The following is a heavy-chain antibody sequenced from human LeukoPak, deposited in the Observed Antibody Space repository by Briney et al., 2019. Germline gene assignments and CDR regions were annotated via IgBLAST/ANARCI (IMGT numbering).Heavy chain of an antibody. Sequence: SVKVSCKASGGTFSSYAISWVRLAPGQGLEWMGWIIPIFGTANYAQKFQGRVTITADDSTSTAYMELSSLRSGDAAVYYCARGGDGDIFPGYWPGDYWGQGTLVTVSS. CDR1: GGTFSSYA. CDR3: ARGGDGDIFPGYWPGDY. CDR2: IIPIFGTA. V-gene: IGHV1-69*13. D-gene: IGHD3-9*01. J-gene: IGHJ4*02.